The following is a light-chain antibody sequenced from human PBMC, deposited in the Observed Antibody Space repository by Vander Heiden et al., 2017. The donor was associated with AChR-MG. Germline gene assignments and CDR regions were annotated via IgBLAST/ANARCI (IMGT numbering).Light chain of an antibody. J-gene: IGKJ1*01. CDR3: QQDDSSHRT. Sequence: DIQMTQSPSPLSASVGDRVTITCRASRVISNSLAWYQQRSGKAPKLLLSATSRLQSGVPSRFSGSGSGTDYSLTISSLQAEDFATYYCQQDDSSHRTFGQGTKV. V-gene: IGKV1-NL1*01. CDR1: RVISNS. CDR2: ATS.